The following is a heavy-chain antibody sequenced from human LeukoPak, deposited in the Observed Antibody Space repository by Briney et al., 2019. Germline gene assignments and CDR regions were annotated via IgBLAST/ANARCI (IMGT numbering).Heavy chain of an antibody. CDR3: ARATTDYYYYMDV. V-gene: IGHV3-21*01. CDR2: ISSSSSYI. CDR1: GFPFSSYS. J-gene: IGHJ6*03. D-gene: IGHD4-17*01. Sequence: GGSLRLSCAASGFPFSSYSMNWVRQAPGKGLEGVSSISSSSSYIYYADSVKGRFTISRDNAKNSLYLQMNSLRAEDTAVYYCARATTDYYYYMDVWGKGTTVTVSS.